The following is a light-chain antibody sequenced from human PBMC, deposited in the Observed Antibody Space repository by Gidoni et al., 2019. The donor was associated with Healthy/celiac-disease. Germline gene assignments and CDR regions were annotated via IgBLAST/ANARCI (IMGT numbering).Light chain of an antibody. CDR3: QQYGSSPWT. J-gene: IGKJ1*01. Sequence: IVFTHSPGTLSLSPGAGATLSCRTTQGVSSSYLAWYQQKPGQAPMLLIYGASSRATDIPDRFSGSGSGTDFTLTISRLEPEDFAVYYCQQYGSSPWTFXQXTKVXIK. V-gene: IGKV3-20*01. CDR2: GAS. CDR1: QGVSSSY.